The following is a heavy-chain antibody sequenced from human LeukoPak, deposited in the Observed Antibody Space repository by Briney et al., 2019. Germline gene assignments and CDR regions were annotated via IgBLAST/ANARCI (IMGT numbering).Heavy chain of an antibody. CDR1: GSTFSSYG. Sequence: PGGSLRLSCAASGSTFSSYGMRWVRQAPGKGLEWVAIIWYDGTTKYYADSVKGRFTLSRDNSKNTMFLQMNSLRAEDTAVYYCAKSRTGHDAFDIWGQGTKVTVSS. CDR3: AKSRTGHDAFDI. CDR2: IWYDGTTK. J-gene: IGHJ3*02. D-gene: IGHD3/OR15-3a*01. V-gene: IGHV3-33*06.